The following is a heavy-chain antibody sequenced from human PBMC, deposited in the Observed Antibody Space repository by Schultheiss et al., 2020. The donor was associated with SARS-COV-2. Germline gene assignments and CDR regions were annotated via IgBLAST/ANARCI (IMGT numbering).Heavy chain of an antibody. J-gene: IGHJ4*02. CDR1: GFTFSDYY. Sequence: GGSLRLSCAASGFTFSDYYMTWIRQAPGKGLEWVSYISSTSGYTNYADSVKGRFTISRDNAKNSLFLRMDSLRAEDTALYYCAREAYCSGGDCYSGLDYWGQGTLVTVSS. CDR3: AREAYCSGGDCYSGLDY. V-gene: IGHV3-11*06. CDR2: ISSTSGYT. D-gene: IGHD2-15*01.